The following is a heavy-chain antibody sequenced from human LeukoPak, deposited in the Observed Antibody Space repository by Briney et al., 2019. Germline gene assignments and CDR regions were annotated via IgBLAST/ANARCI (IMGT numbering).Heavy chain of an antibody. J-gene: IGHJ3*02. CDR3: AGMDNSGSYSMGAFDI. D-gene: IGHD1-26*01. V-gene: IGHV4-38-2*02. CDR2: IYHSGST. CDR1: GYSISSGYY. Sequence: SETLSLTCTVSGYSISSGYYWGWIRQPPGKGLEWIGGIYHSGSTYYNPSLKSRVTISVDTSKNQFSLKLSSVTAADTAVYYCAGMDNSGSYSMGAFDIWGQGTMVTVSS.